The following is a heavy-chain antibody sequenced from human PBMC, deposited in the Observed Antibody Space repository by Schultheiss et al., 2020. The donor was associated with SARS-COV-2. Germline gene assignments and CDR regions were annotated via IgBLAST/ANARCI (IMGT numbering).Heavy chain of an antibody. CDR2: FCAVDTNT. CDR3: ARGVSDSCYSALDS. V-gene: IGHV3-23*01. D-gene: IGHD2-15*01. CDR1: GFTFSNYW. Sequence: GGSLRLSCLASGFTFSNYWMNWVRQAPGKGLEWVSSFCAVDTNTYYADSVKGRFTISRDTSKNTLYLQMNSLRAEDTAKYFCARGVSDSCYSALDSWGPGTLVTVSS. J-gene: IGHJ5*01.